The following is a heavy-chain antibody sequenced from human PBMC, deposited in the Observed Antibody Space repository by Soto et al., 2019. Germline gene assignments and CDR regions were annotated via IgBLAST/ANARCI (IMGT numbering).Heavy chain of an antibody. J-gene: IGHJ6*02. CDR3: TRRTEVDILTGYYYYYGMDV. V-gene: IGHV3-73*01. CDR2: IRSKANSYAT. D-gene: IGHD3-9*01. Sequence: GGSLRLSCAASGFTFSGSAMHWVRQASGKGLEWVGRIRSKANSYATAYAASVKGRFTISRDDSKNTAYLQMNSLKTEDTAVYYCTRRTEVDILTGYYYYYGMDVWGQGTTVTVSS. CDR1: GFTFSGSA.